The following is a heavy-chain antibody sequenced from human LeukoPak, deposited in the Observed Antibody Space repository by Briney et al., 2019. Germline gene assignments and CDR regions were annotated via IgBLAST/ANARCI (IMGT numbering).Heavy chain of an antibody. D-gene: IGHD3-10*01. Sequence: ASVKVPCKASGYNFGSYDINWVRQASGQGLEWIGWMNPYSGRTDFAPKFYGRLTMTKNTSIDTAYLELSSLGSEDTAIYYCARGRRLGMSMNRGGLFDPWGQGTLVSVSS. V-gene: IGHV1-8*01. CDR2: MNPYSGRT. CDR3: ARGRRLGMSMNRGGLFDP. CDR1: GYNFGSYD. J-gene: IGHJ5*02.